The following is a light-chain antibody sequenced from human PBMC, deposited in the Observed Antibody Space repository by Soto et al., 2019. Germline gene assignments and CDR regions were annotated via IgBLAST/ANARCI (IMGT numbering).Light chain of an antibody. V-gene: IGKV3-20*01. CDR1: QSVGSSY. CDR3: QHYQNWPPLYA. CDR2: GTS. Sequence: EIVLTQSPGTLSLSPGERATLSCWTSQSVGSSYLGWYQQKPGQAPRLLIYGTSSRATGIPDRFSGSGSGTEFTLTISRLEPEDLAVYYCQHYQNWPPLYAFGQGTKLEIK. J-gene: IGKJ2*01.